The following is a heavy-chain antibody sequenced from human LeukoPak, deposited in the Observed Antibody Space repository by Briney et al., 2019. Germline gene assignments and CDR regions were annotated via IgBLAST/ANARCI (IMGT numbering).Heavy chain of an antibody. CDR2: IRYDGSNK. D-gene: IGHD3-10*01. CDR3: AREDFATEYYYGSGRTYNWFDP. V-gene: IGHV3-30*02. Sequence: GGSLRLSCAASGFTFSSYGMHWVRQAPGKGLEWVAFIRYDGSNKYYADSVKGRFTISRDNSKNTLYLQMNSLRAEDTAVYYCAREDFATEYYYGSGRTYNWFDPWGQGTLVTVSS. J-gene: IGHJ5*02. CDR1: GFTFSSYG.